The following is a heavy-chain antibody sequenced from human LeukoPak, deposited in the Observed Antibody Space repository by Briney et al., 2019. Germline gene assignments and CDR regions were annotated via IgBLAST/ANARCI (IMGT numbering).Heavy chain of an antibody. D-gene: IGHD3-22*01. CDR1: GFTFSSYG. Sequence: GGSLRLSCAASGFTFSSYGMHWVRQAPGKGLEWVAVIWYYGSNKYYADSVKGRFTISRDNSKNTLYLQMNSLRAEDTAVYYCARDGFTMIVVGWYFDLWGRGTLVTVSS. V-gene: IGHV3-33*01. CDR2: IWYYGSNK. CDR3: ARDGFTMIVVGWYFDL. J-gene: IGHJ2*01.